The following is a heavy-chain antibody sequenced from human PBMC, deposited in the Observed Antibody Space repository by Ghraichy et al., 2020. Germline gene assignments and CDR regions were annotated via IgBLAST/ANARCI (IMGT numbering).Heavy chain of an antibody. Sequence: GGSLRLSCAASGFTFDDYAMNWVRQAPGKGLEWVSRISWNSGSIGYADSVKGRFTISRDNAKNSLYLQMNSLRVEDTALYYCAKDFLVGGHTGTNWYFDLWGRGTLVTVSS. CDR2: ISWNSGSI. CDR3: AKDFLVGGHTGTNWYFDL. V-gene: IGHV3-9*01. D-gene: IGHD1-14*01. J-gene: IGHJ2*01. CDR1: GFTFDDYA.